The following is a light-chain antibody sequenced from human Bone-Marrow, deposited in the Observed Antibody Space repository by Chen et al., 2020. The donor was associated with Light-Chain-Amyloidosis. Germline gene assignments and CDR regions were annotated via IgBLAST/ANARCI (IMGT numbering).Light chain of an antibody. CDR2: RYT. Sequence: SYELTQPPSVSGSPGQTARITCSGDDLPTKYAYWYQQKPGQAPVLVIHRYTERPSGISERFSGSSSGTTATLTISGVQAEDEADYHCQSADSSGTYEVIFGGGTKLTVL. V-gene: IGLV3-25*03. CDR1: DLPTKY. CDR3: QSADSSGTYEVI. J-gene: IGLJ2*01.